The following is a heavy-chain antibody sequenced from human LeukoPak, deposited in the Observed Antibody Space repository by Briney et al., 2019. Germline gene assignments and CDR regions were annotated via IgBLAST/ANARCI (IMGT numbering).Heavy chain of an antibody. CDR3: ARPSPGGAAGRDAFDI. Sequence: GGSLRLSCAASGFTVSSNYMSWVRQAPGKGLEWVSVIYSGGSTYYADSVKGRFTISRDNSKNTLYLQMNSLRAEDTAVYYCARPSPGGAAGRDAFDIWGQGTMVTVSS. J-gene: IGHJ3*02. CDR2: IYSGGST. D-gene: IGHD6-13*01. CDR1: GFTVSSNY. V-gene: IGHV3-66*04.